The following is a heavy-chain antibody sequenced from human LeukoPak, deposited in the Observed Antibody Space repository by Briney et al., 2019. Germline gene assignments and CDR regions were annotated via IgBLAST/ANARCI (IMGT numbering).Heavy chain of an antibody. D-gene: IGHD6-19*01. CDR2: IYSGGST. CDR3: ARAGAVEVFDY. V-gene: IGHV3-53*01. Sequence: GGPLRLSCAASGFTVSSNYMSWVRQAPGKGLEWVSVIYSGGSTYYADSVKGRFTISRDNSKNTLYLQMNSLRAEDTAVYYCARAGAVEVFDYWGQGTLVTVSS. J-gene: IGHJ4*02. CDR1: GFTVSSNY.